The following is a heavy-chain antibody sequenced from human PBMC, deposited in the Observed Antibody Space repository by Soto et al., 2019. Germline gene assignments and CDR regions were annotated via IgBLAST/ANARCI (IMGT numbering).Heavy chain of an antibody. V-gene: IGHV3-30-3*01. Sequence: GGSLRLSCAASGFTFSSYAMHWVRQAPGKGLEWVAVISYDGSNKYYADSVKGRFTISRDNSKNTLYLQMNSLRAEDTAVYYCARDQDDSSGYLAYWGQGTLVTVSS. CDR1: GFTFSSYA. D-gene: IGHD3-22*01. J-gene: IGHJ4*02. CDR2: ISYDGSNK. CDR3: ARDQDDSSGYLAY.